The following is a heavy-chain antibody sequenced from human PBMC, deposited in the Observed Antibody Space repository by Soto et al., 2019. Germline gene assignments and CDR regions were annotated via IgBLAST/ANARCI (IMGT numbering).Heavy chain of an antibody. CDR1: GDTFSSHT. D-gene: IGHD5-18*01. CDR3: ARDEGGYNFGSDYGLDV. Sequence: QVQLVQSGAEVKRPGSSVKVSCKASGDTFSSHTIIAWVRQAPGQGLEWMGRVIPTLDILDYAQRFQDSVTITADTSTSTAYLELTILTSADTAIYYCARDEGGYNFGSDYGLDVWGQGTTVTVSS. V-gene: IGHV1-69*08. J-gene: IGHJ6*02. CDR2: VIPTLDIL.